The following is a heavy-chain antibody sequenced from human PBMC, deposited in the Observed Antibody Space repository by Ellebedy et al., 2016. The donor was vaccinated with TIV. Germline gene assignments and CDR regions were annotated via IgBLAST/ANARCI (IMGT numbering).Heavy chain of an antibody. Sequence: PGGSLRLSCGASGFAFSSNWMYWVRQDPVKGLVWVARINSDASATGYADSVKGRFTISRDNAENTLYLQMNNLRAEDTAVHYCARRDFDSFNAFDIWGQGTMVTVSS. J-gene: IGHJ3*02. CDR3: ARRDFDSFNAFDI. CDR1: GFAFSSNW. CDR2: INSDASAT. D-gene: IGHD3-9*01. V-gene: IGHV3-74*01.